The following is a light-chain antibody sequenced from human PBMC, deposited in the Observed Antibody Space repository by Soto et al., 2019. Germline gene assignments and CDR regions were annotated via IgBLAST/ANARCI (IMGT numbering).Light chain of an antibody. J-gene: IGLJ2*01. V-gene: IGLV3-21*01. CDR2: NDH. CDR3: QVWESSREQE. CDR1: NIGSKS. Sequence: VLTQPPSVSVAPTETATVTCGGSNIGSKSVHWYQQKPGQAPVLVIYNDHDRPSGIPERFFGSNSGDTATLTISTVEAGDEADYFCQVWESSREQEFGGGTKLTVL.